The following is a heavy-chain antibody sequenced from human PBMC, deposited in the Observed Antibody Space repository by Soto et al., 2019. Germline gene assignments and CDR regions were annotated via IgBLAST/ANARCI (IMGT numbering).Heavy chain of an antibody. Sequence: QGPLVQSGAEVKEPGSSVKVSCKASGDTFTKYTLSWIRQAPGQGLEWMGQIIPIVKTANYARKFQGRVTSTADGSTSTVYMELSRLRSEDTAIYYCARGGMAARRGPFDYWGQGTLVTVSS. V-gene: IGHV1-69*01. CDR1: GDTFTKYT. J-gene: IGHJ4*02. CDR2: IIPIVKTA. D-gene: IGHD3-16*01. CDR3: ARGGMAARRGPFDY.